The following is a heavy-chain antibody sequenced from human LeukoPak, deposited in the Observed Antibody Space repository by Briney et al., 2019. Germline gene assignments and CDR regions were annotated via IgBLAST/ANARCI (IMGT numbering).Heavy chain of an antibody. CDR1: GGSISNYY. Sequence: SETLSLTCTISGGSISNYYWSWIRQPPGKGLEWTGYIYYSGSTNHNPSLKSRVSISIDTPKNQFSLTLTSVTAADTAVYYCASRPPDLDYGGGGFDPWGQGTLVTVSS. CDR2: IYYSGST. D-gene: IGHD4-23*01. CDR3: ASRPPDLDYGGGGFDP. V-gene: IGHV4-59*01. J-gene: IGHJ5*02.